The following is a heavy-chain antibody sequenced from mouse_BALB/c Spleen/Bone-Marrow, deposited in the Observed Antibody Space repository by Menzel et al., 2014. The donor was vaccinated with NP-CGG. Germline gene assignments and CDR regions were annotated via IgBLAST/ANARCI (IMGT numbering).Heavy chain of an antibody. CDR1: GFTFSNYG. CDR2: ISSGGSYT. J-gene: IGHJ4*01. CDR3: ARRDGGPMDY. D-gene: IGHD2-3*01. V-gene: IGHV5-6*01. Sequence: VQLKESGGDLVKPGGSLKLSCAASGFTFSNYGMSWVRQTPDKRLEWVATISSGGSYTYYPDSVKGRFTISRDNAKNTLYLQMSSLKSKDTAMYCSARRDGGPMDYWGQGTSVTVSS.